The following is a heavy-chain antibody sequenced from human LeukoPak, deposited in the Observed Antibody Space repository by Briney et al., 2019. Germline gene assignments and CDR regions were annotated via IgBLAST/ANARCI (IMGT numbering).Heavy chain of an antibody. CDR1: GFALSSYS. V-gene: IGHV3-21*01. CDR2: ISSSSSYI. J-gene: IGHJ4*02. CDR3: ARDLILGSSEGTS. Sequence: PGGSLRLSCAASGFALSSYSMNWVRQAPGKGLEWVSSISSSSSYIYYADSVKGRFTISRDNAKNSLYLQMNSLRAEDTAVYYCARDLILGSSEGTSWGQGTLVTVSS. D-gene: IGHD7-27*01.